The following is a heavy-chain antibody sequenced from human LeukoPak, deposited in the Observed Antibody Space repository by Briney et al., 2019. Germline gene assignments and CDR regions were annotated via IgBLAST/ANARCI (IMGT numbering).Heavy chain of an antibody. Sequence: GGSLRFSGAASGFTFSSYWMHWVRQAPGKGLVWVSRINSDGSSTSYADSVKGRFTISRDNAKNSLYLQVNSLRAEDTAVYYCARQMYYYDSSGFDYWGQGTLVTVSS. CDR2: INSDGSST. V-gene: IGHV3-74*01. CDR3: ARQMYYYDSSGFDY. J-gene: IGHJ4*02. D-gene: IGHD3-22*01. CDR1: GFTFSSYW.